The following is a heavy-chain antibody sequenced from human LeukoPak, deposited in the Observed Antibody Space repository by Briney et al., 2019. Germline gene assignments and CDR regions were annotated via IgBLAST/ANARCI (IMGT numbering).Heavy chain of an antibody. CDR2: IYYSGST. Sequence: PSETLSLTCTVSGGSISSYYWSWIRKPPGKGLEWIGYIYYSGSTNYNPSLKSRVTISVDTSKNQFSLKLSSVTAADTAVYYCAVVLSGYFSDWGQGTLVTVSS. J-gene: IGHJ4*02. D-gene: IGHD3-22*01. V-gene: IGHV4-59*01. CDR3: AVVLSGYFSD. CDR1: GGSISSYY.